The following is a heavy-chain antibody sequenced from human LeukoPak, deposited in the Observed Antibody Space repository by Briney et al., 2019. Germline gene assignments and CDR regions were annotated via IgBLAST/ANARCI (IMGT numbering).Heavy chain of an antibody. V-gene: IGHV3-23*01. CDR2: ISGSGGST. CDR1: GFTFSSYA. Sequence: GGSLRLPCAASGFTFSSYAMSWVRQAPGKGLEWVSAISGSGGSTYYADSVKGRFTISRDNSKNTLYLQMNSLRAEDTAVYYCAKSGSYSSSWYGDYWGQGALVTVSS. D-gene: IGHD6-13*01. CDR3: AKSGSYSSSWYGDY. J-gene: IGHJ4*02.